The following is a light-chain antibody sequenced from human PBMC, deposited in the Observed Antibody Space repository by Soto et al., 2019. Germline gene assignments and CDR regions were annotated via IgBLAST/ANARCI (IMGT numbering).Light chain of an antibody. CDR1: QDIRNF. CDR2: AAS. Sequence: DIQMTQSPTSLSASVGDRVTITCRASQDIRNFVAGYQQKSGKAPKLLIYAASTLQSGVPSRFSGSGYGKDFTLTINSLQPEDVATYSCQKYSSVPVFGPGTKVEIK. J-gene: IGKJ3*01. CDR3: QKYSSVPV. V-gene: IGKV1-27*01.